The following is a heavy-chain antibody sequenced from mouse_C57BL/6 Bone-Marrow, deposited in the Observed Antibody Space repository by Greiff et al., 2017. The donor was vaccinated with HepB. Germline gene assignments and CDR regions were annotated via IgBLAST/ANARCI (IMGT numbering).Heavy chain of an antibody. D-gene: IGHD1-1*01. CDR2: IDPENGDT. CDR1: GFNIKDDY. CDR3: TSITTVVGMDY. J-gene: IGHJ4*01. V-gene: IGHV14-4*01. Sequence: EVKLQESGAELVRPGASVQLSCTASGFNIKDDYMHWVKQRPEQGLEWIGWIDPENGDTEYASKFQGKATITADTSLNTAYLQLSSLTSEDTAVYYCTSITTVVGMDYWGQGTSVTVSS.